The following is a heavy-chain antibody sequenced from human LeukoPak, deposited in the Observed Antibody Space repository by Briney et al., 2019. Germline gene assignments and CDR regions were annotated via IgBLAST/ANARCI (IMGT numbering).Heavy chain of an antibody. CDR1: GFTFSSYG. CDR2: IRYDGSNK. V-gene: IGHV3-30*02. CDR3: AKEGFRSRILTGYLDY. Sequence: GGSLRLSCAASGFTFSSYGMHWVRQAPGKGLEWVAFIRYDGSNKYYADSVKGRFTISRDNSKNTLYLQMNSLRAEDTAVYYCAKEGFRSRILTGYLDYWAQGTLVTVSS. D-gene: IGHD3-9*01. J-gene: IGHJ4*02.